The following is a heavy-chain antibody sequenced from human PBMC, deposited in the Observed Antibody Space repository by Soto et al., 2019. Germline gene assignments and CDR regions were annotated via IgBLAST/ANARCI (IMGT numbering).Heavy chain of an antibody. CDR3: ARAFSHYAASPVVWYFDL. CDR1: GASISSGSYF. Sequence: PSETVSLTCTVSGASISSGSYFWTWIRQHPGKGLEWIGYTYNGGNTYYHPSLKSRLTISLDKSKNQFSLKLSSVTAADTAVYYCARAFSHYAASPVVWYFDLWGRGTLVTVSS. CDR2: TYNGGNT. V-gene: IGHV4-31*03. D-gene: IGHD4-17*01. J-gene: IGHJ2*01.